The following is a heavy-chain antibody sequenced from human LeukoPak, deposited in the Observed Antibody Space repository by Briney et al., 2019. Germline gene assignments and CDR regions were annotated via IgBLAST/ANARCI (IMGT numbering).Heavy chain of an antibody. CDR2: IYYSGST. V-gene: IGHV4-59*01. Sequence: SSETLSLTCTVSGGSISSYYWSWIRQPPGKGLEWIGYIYYSGSTNYNPSLKSRVTISVDTSKNQFSLKLSSVTAADTAVYSCARRGANSGSYSHFDLWGRGTLVTVSA. D-gene: IGHD1-26*01. CDR1: GGSISSYY. CDR3: ARRGANSGSYSHFDL. J-gene: IGHJ2*01.